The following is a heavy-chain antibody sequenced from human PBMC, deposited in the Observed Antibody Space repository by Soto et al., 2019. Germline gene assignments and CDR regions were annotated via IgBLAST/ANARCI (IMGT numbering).Heavy chain of an antibody. CDR1: GFTFSSCA. CDR2: IIDSGGST. V-gene: IGHV3-23*01. J-gene: IGHJ6*02. CDR3: AKGRSYYYYYGVDV. Sequence: GGSLRLSCAASGFTFSSCAMGWVCQAPGKGLEWVSDIIDSGGSTYYADSVKGRFTISRDNSKSTLYLQMNSLRAEDTALYYCAKGRSYYYYYGVDVWGQGTPVTVSS.